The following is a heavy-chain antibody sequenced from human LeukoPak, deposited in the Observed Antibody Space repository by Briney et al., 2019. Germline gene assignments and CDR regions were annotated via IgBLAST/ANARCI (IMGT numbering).Heavy chain of an antibody. CDR3: ATDDCSSSCYEWEKRFDY. V-gene: IGHV3-23*01. J-gene: IGHJ4*02. D-gene: IGHD2-2*01. CDR1: GFTFGSYA. Sequence: GGSLRLSCAASGFTFGSYAMSWVRQAPGKGLEWVSDINGSGGSTYYTDSVKGRFTISRDNSKNTLYLQMNSLRAEDTAVYYCATDDCSSSCYEWEKRFDYWGQGTLVTVSS. CDR2: INGSGGST.